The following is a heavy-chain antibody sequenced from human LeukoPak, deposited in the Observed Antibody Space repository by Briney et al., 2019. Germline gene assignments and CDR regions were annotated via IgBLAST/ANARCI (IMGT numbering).Heavy chain of an antibody. V-gene: IGHV1-8*01. CDR3: ARAAVEYQLLSATRWFDP. CDR1: GYTFTSYD. CDR2: MNPNSGNT. D-gene: IGHD2-2*01. Sequence: ASVKVSCKASGYTFTSYDINWVRQATGQGLEWMGWMNPNSGNTGYAQKFQGRVTMTRNTSISTAYMELSSLRSEDAAVYYCARAAVEYQLLSATRWFDPWGQGTLVTVSS. J-gene: IGHJ5*02.